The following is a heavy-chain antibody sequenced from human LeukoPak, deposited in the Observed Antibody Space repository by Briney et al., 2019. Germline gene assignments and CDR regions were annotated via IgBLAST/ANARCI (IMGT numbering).Heavy chain of an antibody. D-gene: IGHD2-15*01. V-gene: IGHV1-69*04. Sequence: SVKVSCKASGGSFSSLGIGWARQATEQGLEWMGRIIPVRGTANYAQKLHGRVTITADKSTSTAYMELRRLTSEDTAVYYCARAVSVGFCSSGGCTHGYGFDVWGQGTTVTVSS. CDR3: ARAVSVGFCSSGGCTHGYGFDV. J-gene: IGHJ6*02. CDR2: IIPVRGTA. CDR1: GGSFSSLG.